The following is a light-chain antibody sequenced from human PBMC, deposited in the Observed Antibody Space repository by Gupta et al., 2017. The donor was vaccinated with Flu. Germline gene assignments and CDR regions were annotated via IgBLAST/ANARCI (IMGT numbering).Light chain of an antibody. Sequence: FLAQAPGTLSLSPGEIVTLSCRAGESVNRNHLAWYQQKPGQAPRLLMYGASNRAPGVPDRFSGDGSETDFTLTINRLESEDSALYYCHHYGTSPYTFGQGTKLEIK. CDR3: HHYGTSPYT. J-gene: IGKJ2*01. CDR2: GAS. V-gene: IGKV3-20*01. CDR1: ESVNRNH.